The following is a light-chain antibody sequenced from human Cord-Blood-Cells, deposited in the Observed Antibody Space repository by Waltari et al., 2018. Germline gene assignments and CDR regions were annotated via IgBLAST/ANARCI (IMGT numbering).Light chain of an antibody. CDR2: EVS. CDR1: SSDVGGYNY. CDR3: SSYAGSNKV. Sequence: QSALTQPPSASGSPGQSVPISCTGTSSDVGGYNYVSWYQQHPGKAPKRMIYEVSKRPSGVPDRFSGSKSGNTASLTVSGLQAEDEADYYCSSYAGSNKVFGGGTKLTVL. J-gene: IGLJ3*02. V-gene: IGLV2-8*01.